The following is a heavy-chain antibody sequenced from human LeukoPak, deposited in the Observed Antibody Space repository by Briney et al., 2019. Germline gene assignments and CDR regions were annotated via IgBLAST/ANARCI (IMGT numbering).Heavy chain of an antibody. D-gene: IGHD3-10*01. CDR2: ISTYNGNT. CDR1: GYTFTSYG. V-gene: IGHV1-18*01. Sequence: GASVKVSCKASGYTFTSYGISWVRQAPGQGLEWMGWISTYNGNTNYAQKLQGRVTMTRDTSTSTAYMELRSLRSDDTAVYYCARDDYSGRGNMIYGMDVWGQGTSVTVSA. J-gene: IGHJ6*01. CDR3: ARDDYSGRGNMIYGMDV.